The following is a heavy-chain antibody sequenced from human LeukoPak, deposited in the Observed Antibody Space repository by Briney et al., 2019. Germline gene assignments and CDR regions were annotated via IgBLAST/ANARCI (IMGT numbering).Heavy chain of an antibody. CDR3: ARGFFGGGQFFYSYGLGVAFDI. CDR1: GYTFTSYD. CDR2: MNPNSGNT. D-gene: IGHD5-18*01. J-gene: IGHJ3*02. Sequence: ASVKVSCKASGYTFTSYDINWVRQATGQGLEWMGWMNPNSGNTGYAQKFQGRVTITRNTSISTAYMELSSLRSEDTAVYYCARGFFGGGQFFYSYGLGVAFDIWGQGTMVTVSS. V-gene: IGHV1-8*03.